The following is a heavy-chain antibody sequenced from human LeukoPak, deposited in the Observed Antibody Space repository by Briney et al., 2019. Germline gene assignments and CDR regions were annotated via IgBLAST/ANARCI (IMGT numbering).Heavy chain of an antibody. CDR1: GYTFTGYY. V-gene: IGHV1-2*02. D-gene: IGHD2-21*02. CDR2: INPNSGGT. CDR3: ARAAAYCGGDCYSGAFDI. J-gene: IGHJ3*02. Sequence: GASVKVSCKASGYTFTGYYMHWVRQAPGQGLEWMGWINPNSGGTNYAQKFQGRVTITADKSTSTAYMELSSLRSEDTAVYYCARAAAYCGGDCYSGAFDIWGQGTMVTVSS.